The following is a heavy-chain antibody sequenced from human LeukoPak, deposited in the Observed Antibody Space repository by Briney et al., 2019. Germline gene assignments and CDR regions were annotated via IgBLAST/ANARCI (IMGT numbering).Heavy chain of an antibody. V-gene: IGHV3-23*01. J-gene: IGHJ4*02. CDR2: ISGSGDST. CDR3: ASRAY. Sequence: GGSLRLSCVASGFTFSNYGMSWVRQAPEKGLEWVSAISGSGDSTYYADSVEGRFTISRDNSKNTLYLQMNSLRAEDTAVYYCASRAYWGQGTLVTVSS. CDR1: GFTFSNYG.